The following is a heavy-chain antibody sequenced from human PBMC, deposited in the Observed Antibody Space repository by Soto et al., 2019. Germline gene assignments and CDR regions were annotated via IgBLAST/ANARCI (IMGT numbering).Heavy chain of an antibody. V-gene: IGHV3-23*01. CDR3: LTHSWNY. CDR2: SGGSDLST. D-gene: IGHD1-1*01. J-gene: IGHJ4*02. CDR1: GLTFSRAD. Sequence: EVQLLESEGGLVQPGGSLRLSCVVSGLTFSRADLSWVRQPPGKGLEWVSASGGSDLSTHYVGSVKGRFTISRDSSENTLYLLMNRLSGADMAVCYSLTHSWNYWGLGTLVTVSS.